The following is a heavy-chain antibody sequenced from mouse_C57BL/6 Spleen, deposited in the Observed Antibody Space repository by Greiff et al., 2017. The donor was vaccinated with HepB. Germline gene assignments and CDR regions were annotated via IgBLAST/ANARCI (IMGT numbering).Heavy chain of an antibody. D-gene: IGHD3-2*02. CDR3: TRDIRGY. V-gene: IGHV1-15*01. Sequence: VKLMESGAELVRPGASVTLSCKASGYTFTDYEMHWVKQTPVHGLEWIGAIDPETGGTAYNQKFKGKAILTADKSSSTAYMELRSLTSEDSAVYYCTRDIRGYWGQGTTLTVSS. CDR2: IDPETGGT. J-gene: IGHJ2*01. CDR1: GYTFTDYE.